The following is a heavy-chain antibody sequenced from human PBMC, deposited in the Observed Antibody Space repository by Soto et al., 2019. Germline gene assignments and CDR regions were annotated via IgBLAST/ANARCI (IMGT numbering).Heavy chain of an antibody. CDR3: ARSSPGGGYAKHDYGDYNY. CDR1: GGTFSSYT. J-gene: IGHJ4*02. Sequence: ASVKVTCKASGGTFSSYTISWVRQAPGQGLEWMGRIIPILGIANYAQKFQGRVTITADKSTSTAYMELSSLRSEDTAVYYCARSSPGGGYAKHDYGDYNYWGQGTLVTVSS. D-gene: IGHD4-17*01. V-gene: IGHV1-69*02. CDR2: IIPILGIA.